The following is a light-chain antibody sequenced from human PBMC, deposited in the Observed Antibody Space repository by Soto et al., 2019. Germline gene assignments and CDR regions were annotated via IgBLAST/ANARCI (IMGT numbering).Light chain of an antibody. Sequence: IGRTQPSNNLGVALGERATINCKSSQNLLYRSVNQSYVTWYQQKPGQPPKLLIYWASTRESGVPDRFSGSGSGTDFTLTISCLQAEDGVVYYCNLSACMPRRFGQ. CDR2: WAS. CDR1: QNLLYRSVNQSY. V-gene: IGKV4-1*01. J-gene: IGKJ1*01. CDR3: NLSACMPRR.